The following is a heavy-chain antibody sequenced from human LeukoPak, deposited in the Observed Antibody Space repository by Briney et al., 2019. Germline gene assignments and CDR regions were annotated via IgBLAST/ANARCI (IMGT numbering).Heavy chain of an antibody. V-gene: IGHV3-21*01. CDR1: GFTFSSYS. CDR2: ISSSSSYI. Sequence: GGSLRLSCAASGFTFSSYSMNWVRQAPGKGLEWVSSISSSSSYIYYADSVKGRSTISRENAKTSLYLQMNSLRAEDTAVYYCARDRLVVPAVGWFDPWGQGTLVTVSS. J-gene: IGHJ5*02. CDR3: ARDRLVVPAVGWFDP. D-gene: IGHD2-2*01.